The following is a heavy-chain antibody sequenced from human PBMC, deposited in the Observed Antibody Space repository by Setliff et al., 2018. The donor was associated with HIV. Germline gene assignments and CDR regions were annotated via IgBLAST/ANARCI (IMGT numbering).Heavy chain of an antibody. V-gene: IGHV4-38-2*01. CDR3: ARQYSSSSSAFDI. CDR1: GYPISSGYS. D-gene: IGHD6-6*01. CDR2: ISHSGST. Sequence: SETLSLTCAVSGYPISSGYSWGWIRQPPGKGLEWIGSISHSGSTYYNPSLKSRVTISLDTSKNQFSLKMSSVTAADTAVYYCARQYSSSSSAFDIWGQGTMVTVSS. J-gene: IGHJ3*02.